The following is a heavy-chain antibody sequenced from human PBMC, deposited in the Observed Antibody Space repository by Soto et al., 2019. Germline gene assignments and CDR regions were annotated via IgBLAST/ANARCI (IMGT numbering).Heavy chain of an antibody. CDR2: IYYSGST. Sequence: SETLSLTCTVSGGSISSYYGSWIRQPPGKGLEWIGYIYYSGSTNYNPSLKSRVTISVDTSKNQFSLKLSSVTAADTAVYYCARVIAGWSSGYYYFDYWGQGTLVTVSS. CDR1: GGSISSYY. J-gene: IGHJ4*02. CDR3: ARVIAGWSSGYYYFDY. D-gene: IGHD6-19*01. V-gene: IGHV4-59*01.